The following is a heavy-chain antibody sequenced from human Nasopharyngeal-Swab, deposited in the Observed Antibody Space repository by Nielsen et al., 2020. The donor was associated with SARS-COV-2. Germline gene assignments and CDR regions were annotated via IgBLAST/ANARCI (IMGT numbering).Heavy chain of an antibody. J-gene: IGHJ6*03. CDR2: IYAGDSDT. D-gene: IGHD2-2*01. CDR3: ARRKFQLLSGYYYYYMDV. CDR1: GYDFANYW. V-gene: IGHV5-51*01. Sequence: GESLKISCQGSGYDFANYWIAWVRQMPGKGLEWMGTIYAGDSDTRYSPSFQGQVTISVDKSITTAYLQWSSLKASDTAMYFCARRKFQLLSGYYYYYMDVWGQGTTVTVSS.